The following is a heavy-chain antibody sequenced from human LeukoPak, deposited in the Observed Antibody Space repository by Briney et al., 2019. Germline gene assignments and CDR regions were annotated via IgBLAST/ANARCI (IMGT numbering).Heavy chain of an antibody. CDR2: ISYDGSNK. D-gene: IGHD3-22*01. V-gene: IGHV3-30*18. J-gene: IGHJ4*02. Sequence: GGSLRLSCAASGFTFSSYGMHWVRQAPGKGLEWVAVISYDGSNKYYADSVKGRFTISRDNSKNTLYLQMNSLRAEDTAVYYCAKGLGDYYDSSGYYWGQGNWGQGTLVTVSS. CDR1: GFTFSSYG. CDR3: AKGLGDYYDSSGYYWGQGN.